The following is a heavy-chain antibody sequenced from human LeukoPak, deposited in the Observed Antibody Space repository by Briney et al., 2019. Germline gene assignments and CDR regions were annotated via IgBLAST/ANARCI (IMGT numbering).Heavy chain of an antibody. CDR3: ASLSVDTAMVPKAYYYMDV. CDR1: GGSISSYY. CDR2: IYTSGST. D-gene: IGHD5-18*01. V-gene: IGHV4-4*09. J-gene: IGHJ6*03. Sequence: PSETLSLTCTVSGGSISSYYWSWIRQPPGKGLEWTGYIYTSGSTNYNPSLKSRVTISVDTSKNQFSLKLSSVTAADTAVYYCASLSVDTAMVPKAYYYMDVWGKGTTVTVSS.